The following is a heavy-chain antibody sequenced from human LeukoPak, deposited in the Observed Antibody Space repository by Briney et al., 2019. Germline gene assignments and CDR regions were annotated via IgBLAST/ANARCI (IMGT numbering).Heavy chain of an antibody. CDR1: GFTFSSYS. CDR2: ISSSSSTI. CDR3: AKVRVLRFLEWLYPIDY. Sequence: GGSLRLSCAASGFTFSSYSMNWVRQAPGKGLEWVSYISSSSSTIYYADSVKGRFTISRDNAKNSLYLQMNSLRAEDTAVYYCAKVRVLRFLEWLYPIDYWGQGTLVTVSS. V-gene: IGHV3-48*01. J-gene: IGHJ4*02. D-gene: IGHD3-3*01.